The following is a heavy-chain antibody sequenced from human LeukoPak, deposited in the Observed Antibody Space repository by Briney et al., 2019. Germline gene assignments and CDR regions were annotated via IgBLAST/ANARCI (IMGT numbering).Heavy chain of an antibody. CDR3: ARTHPREYSYGYWYFDL. V-gene: IGHV4-39*07. Sequence: KPSETLSLTCTVSGGSISSSSYYWSWIRQPPGKGLEWIGEINHSGSTNYNPSLKSRVTISVDTSKNQFSLKLSSVTAADTAVYYCARTHPREYSYGYWYFDLWGRGTLVTVSS. J-gene: IGHJ2*01. CDR1: GGSISSSSYY. D-gene: IGHD5-18*01. CDR2: INHSGST.